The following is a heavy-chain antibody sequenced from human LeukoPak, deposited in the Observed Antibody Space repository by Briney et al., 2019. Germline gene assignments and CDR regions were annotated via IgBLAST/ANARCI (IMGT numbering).Heavy chain of an antibody. V-gene: IGHV3-23*01. D-gene: IGHD2-21*02. Sequence: PGGSLRLSCAASGFTFSTYAVGWVRQAPGKGLEWVSSIKRGGGDPFYADSVKGRFTISRDNSKNTLFLQLNSLRAEDTAVYYCAKGGHDFNPFYWWGQGTLVTVSS. CDR3: AKGGHDFNPFYW. J-gene: IGHJ4*02. CDR1: GFTFSTYA. CDR2: IKRGGGDP.